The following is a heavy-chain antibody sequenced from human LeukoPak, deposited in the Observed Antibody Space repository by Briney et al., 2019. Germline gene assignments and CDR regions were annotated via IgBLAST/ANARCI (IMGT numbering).Heavy chain of an antibody. CDR3: ARARVLLWFGETTNDAFDI. CDR1: GFTFSSYW. CDR2: IKQDGSEK. D-gene: IGHD3-10*01. V-gene: IGHV3-7*01. Sequence: GGSLRLSCAASGFTFSSYWMSWDRQAPGKGLEWVANIKQDGSEKYYVDSVKGRFTISRDNAKNSLYLQMNSLRAEDTAVYYCARARVLLWFGETTNDAFDIWGQGTMVTVSS. J-gene: IGHJ3*02.